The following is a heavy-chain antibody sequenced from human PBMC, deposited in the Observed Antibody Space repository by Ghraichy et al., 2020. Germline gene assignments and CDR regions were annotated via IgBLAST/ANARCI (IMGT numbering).Heavy chain of an antibody. J-gene: IGHJ5*02. V-gene: IGHV4-34*01. D-gene: IGHD6-13*01. CDR2: INHSGST. CDR1: GGSFSGYY. CDR3: ARADGQQLAPEDHNWFDP. Sequence: SETLSLTCAVYGGSFSGYYWSWIRQPPGKGLEWIGEINHSGSTNYNPSLKSRVTISVDTSKNQFSLKLSSVTAADTAVYYCARADGQQLAPEDHNWFDPWGQGTLVTVSS.